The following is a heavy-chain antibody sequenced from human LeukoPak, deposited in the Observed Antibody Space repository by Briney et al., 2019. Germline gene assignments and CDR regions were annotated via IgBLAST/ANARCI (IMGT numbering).Heavy chain of an antibody. CDR2: FDPEDGET. J-gene: IGHJ4*02. Sequence: ASGKVSCKVSGYTLTELSMHWVRQAPGKGLEWMGGFDPEDGETIYAQRFQGRVTMTEDTSTDTAYMELSSLRSEDTAVYYCATGISTAMVERDYWGQGTLVTVSS. D-gene: IGHD5-18*01. CDR3: ATGISTAMVERDY. CDR1: GYTLTELS. V-gene: IGHV1-24*01.